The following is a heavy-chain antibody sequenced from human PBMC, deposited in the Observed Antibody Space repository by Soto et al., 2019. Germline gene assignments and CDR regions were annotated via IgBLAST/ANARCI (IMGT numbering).Heavy chain of an antibody. J-gene: IGHJ4*02. CDR1: GGSISSGDYK. CDR3: ARSNNYVPFES. D-gene: IGHD4-4*01. CDR2: IYYSGYN. V-gene: IGHV4-30-4*01. Sequence: QVQLQESGPGLVKPSQTLSLTCTVSGGSISSGDYKWSWIRQPPGKGLEWIGYIYYSGYNSNNPSLKSRVTMSVDTSKNLFSLKWSSVTAADTAVYYCARSNNYVPFESWGQGTLVTVSS.